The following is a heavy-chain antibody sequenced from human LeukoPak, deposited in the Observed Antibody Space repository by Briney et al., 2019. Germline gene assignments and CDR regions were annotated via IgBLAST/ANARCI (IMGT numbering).Heavy chain of an antibody. Sequence: ASVKVSCKASGYTFTGYYMHWVRQAPGQGLEWMGWINPNSGGTNYAQKFQGRVTMTRDTSISTAYMELSRLRSDDTAVYYCARARGWFGELSIDYWGQGTLVTVSS. J-gene: IGHJ4*02. CDR1: GYTFTGYY. D-gene: IGHD3-10*01. CDR2: INPNSGGT. V-gene: IGHV1-2*02. CDR3: ARARGWFGELSIDY.